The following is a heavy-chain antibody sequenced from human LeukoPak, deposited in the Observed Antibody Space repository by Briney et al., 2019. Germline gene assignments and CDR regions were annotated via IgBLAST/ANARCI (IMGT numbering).Heavy chain of an antibody. V-gene: IGHV3-23*01. CDR1: GFTFSSYA. CDR2: ISGSGIST. Sequence: GGSLRLSCAASGFTFSSYAMNWVRQAPGKGLEWVSGISGSGISTYYADSVKGRFTISRDNSKNTLYLQMNSLRAEDTAVYYCAKDRSIAAGDDAVDIWGQGRMGTVSS. J-gene: IGHJ3*02. D-gene: IGHD6-13*01. CDR3: AKDRSIAAGDDAVDI.